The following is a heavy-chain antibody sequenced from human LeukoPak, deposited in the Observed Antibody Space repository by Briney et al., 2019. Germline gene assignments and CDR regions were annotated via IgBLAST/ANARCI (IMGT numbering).Heavy chain of an antibody. V-gene: IGHV3-30*02. D-gene: IGHD2/OR15-2a*01. CDR1: GFTFSSYG. Sequence: PGGSLRLSCAASGFTFSSYGMHWVRQAPGKGLEWVAFIRYDGSNKYYADSVKGRFTISRDNSKNTLYLQMNSLRAGDTAVYYCATSGLSRFGFWGQGTLATVSS. CDR2: IRYDGSNK. J-gene: IGHJ4*02. CDR3: ATSGLSRFGF.